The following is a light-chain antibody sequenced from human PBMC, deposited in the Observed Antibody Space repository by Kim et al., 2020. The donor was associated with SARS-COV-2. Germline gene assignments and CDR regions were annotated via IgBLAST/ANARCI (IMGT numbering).Light chain of an antibody. CDR1: QGVSSN. V-gene: IGKV3-15*01. CDR3: QQYNNWPPRWT. CDR2: GAS. Sequence: PGERATLPCRASQGVSSNVAWYQQKPGQAPRLLIYGASTRATGIPARFSGSGSGTEFTLTISSLQSEDFAVYYCQQYNNWPPRWTFGQGTKVDIK. J-gene: IGKJ1*01.